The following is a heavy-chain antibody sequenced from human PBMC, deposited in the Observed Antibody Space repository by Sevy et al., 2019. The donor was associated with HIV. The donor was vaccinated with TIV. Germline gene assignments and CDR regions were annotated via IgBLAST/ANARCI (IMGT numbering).Heavy chain of an antibody. V-gene: IGHV4-61*01. CDR3: ARAGRHLGLMMYGGGRYAFDI. CDR1: GGSVSSGSYY. CDR2: IYYSRST. J-gene: IGHJ3*02. D-gene: IGHD2-8*01. Sequence: SETLSLTCAVSGGSVSSGSYYWSWIRQPPGKGLEWIGYIYYSRSTNYNPSLKSRVTISVDTSKNQFSLKLSSVTAADTAVYYCARAGRHLGLMMYGGGRYAFDIWGQGTMVTVSS.